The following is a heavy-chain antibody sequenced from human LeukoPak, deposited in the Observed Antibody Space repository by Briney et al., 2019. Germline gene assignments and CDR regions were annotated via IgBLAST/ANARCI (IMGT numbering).Heavy chain of an antibody. CDR3: ARTSVGHYYYYYMDV. CDR2: ISYDGSNK. V-gene: IGHV3-30*03. D-gene: IGHD5/OR15-5a*01. CDR1: GFTFSSYG. Sequence: PAGSLRLSCAASGFTFSSYGMYWVRQAPAKGLEWVAVISYDGSNKYYADSVKGRFTISRDNSKNTLYLQMNSMRAEDTAVYYCARTSVGHYYYYYMDVWGKGTTVTVSS. J-gene: IGHJ6*03.